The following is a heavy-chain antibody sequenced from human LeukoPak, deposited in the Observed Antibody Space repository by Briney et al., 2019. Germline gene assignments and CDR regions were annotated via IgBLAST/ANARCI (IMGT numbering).Heavy chain of an antibody. Sequence: PGGSLRLSCAASGFTFSSFGMNWVRQAPGKGLEWVSSISSSSSYIYYADSVKGRFTISRDNAKNSLYLQMNSLRAEDTAVYYCARDGGIAVAAPYYFDYWGQGTLVTVSS. V-gene: IGHV3-21*01. CDR2: ISSSSSYI. J-gene: IGHJ4*02. CDR3: ARDGGIAVAAPYYFDY. D-gene: IGHD6-19*01. CDR1: GFTFSSFG.